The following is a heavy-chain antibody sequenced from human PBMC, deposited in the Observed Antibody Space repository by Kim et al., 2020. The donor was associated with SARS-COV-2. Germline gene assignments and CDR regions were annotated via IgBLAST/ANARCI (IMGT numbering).Heavy chain of an antibody. CDR1: GFTFSSYW. J-gene: IGHJ4*02. D-gene: IGHD2-15*01. CDR2: IKQDGSEK. V-gene: IGHV3-7*01. CDR3: AREGCWSCSGGSHQGY. Sequence: GGSLRLSCAASGFTFSSYWMSWVRQAPGKGLEWVANIKQDGSEKYYVDSVKGRFTISRDNAKNSLYLQMNSLRAEDTAVYYCAREGCWSCSGGSHQGYWGQGALVTVSS.